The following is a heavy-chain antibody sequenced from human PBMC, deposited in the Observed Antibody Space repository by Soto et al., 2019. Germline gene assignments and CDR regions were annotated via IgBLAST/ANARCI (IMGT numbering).Heavy chain of an antibody. CDR2: ISGSGGST. CDR1: GFTFSSYA. V-gene: IGHV3-23*01. Sequence: EVQLLESGGGLVQPGGSLRLSCAASGFTFSSYAMSWVRQAPGKGLEWVSAISGSGGSTYYADSVKGRFTISRDTTKTTLYQQMKSLRAEDTAVSYCAKHGNGDSSGYYYQPPIYYYYYGMDVWGQGTTVTVSS. CDR3: AKHGNGDSSGYYYQPPIYYYYYGMDV. J-gene: IGHJ6*02. D-gene: IGHD3-22*01.